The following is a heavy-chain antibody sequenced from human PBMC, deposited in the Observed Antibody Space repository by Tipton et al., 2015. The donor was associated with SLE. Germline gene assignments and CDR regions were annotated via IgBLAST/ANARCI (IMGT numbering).Heavy chain of an antibody. CDR1: GFTFSSYG. Sequence: SLRLSCAASGFTFSSYGMHWVRQAPGKGLEWVANIKHDGSERYYVDSVKGRFTISRDNSKNTLYLQMNSLRAEDTAVYYCATQWLRNDYYYYGMDVWGQGTTVTVSS. CDR3: ATQWLRNDYYYYGMDV. J-gene: IGHJ6*02. V-gene: IGHV3-7*03. D-gene: IGHD5-12*01. CDR2: IKHDGSER.